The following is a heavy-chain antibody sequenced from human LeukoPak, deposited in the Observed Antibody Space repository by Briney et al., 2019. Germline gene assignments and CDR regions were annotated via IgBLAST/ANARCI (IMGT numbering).Heavy chain of an antibody. CDR3: ARASAYSSSSGVNY. CDR1: GGSFGGYY. V-gene: IGHV4-34*01. CDR2: INHSGST. Sequence: PSETLSLTCAVYGGSFGGYYWSWIRQPPGKGLAWIGQINHSGSTNYNPSLKSRVTISVDTSKNQFSLKLGSVTAADTAVYYCARASAYSSSSGVNYWGQGALVTVSS. D-gene: IGHD6-6*01. J-gene: IGHJ4*02.